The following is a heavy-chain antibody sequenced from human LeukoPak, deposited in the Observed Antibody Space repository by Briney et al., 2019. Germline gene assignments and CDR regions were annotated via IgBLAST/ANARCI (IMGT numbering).Heavy chain of an antibody. V-gene: IGHV3-11*01. CDR2: ISSGDSTK. Sequence: GGSLRLSCAASGFTFSDYYMNWVRQAPGKGLEWVSYISSGDSTKYYADSVKGRFTISRDNAKNSLYLQMNSLRAEDTAVYYCARGAPSDYYYYGVDVWGQGTTVTVSS. CDR1: GFTFSDYY. D-gene: IGHD3-10*01. CDR3: ARGAPSDYYYYGVDV. J-gene: IGHJ6*02.